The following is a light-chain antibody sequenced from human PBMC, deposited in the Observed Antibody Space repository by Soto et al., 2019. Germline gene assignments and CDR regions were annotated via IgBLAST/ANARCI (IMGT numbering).Light chain of an antibody. CDR1: QDIGKN. J-gene: IGKJ1*01. CDR3: QKYNSVPAT. CDR2: LTS. Sequence: DIQMTQSPSSLSASVGDRVTIICRASQDIGKNLAWYQQKPGQVPKLLIHLTSTLQSGVPSRFSGSGSGTDFTLIISSLQPEDVASYYCQKYNSVPATFGQGTKVEI. V-gene: IGKV1-27*01.